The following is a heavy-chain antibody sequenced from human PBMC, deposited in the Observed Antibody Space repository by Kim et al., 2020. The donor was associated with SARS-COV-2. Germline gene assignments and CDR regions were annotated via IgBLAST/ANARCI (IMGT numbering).Heavy chain of an antibody. V-gene: IGHV3-15*01. CDR1: GFTFSNAW. CDR2: IKSKTDGGTT. J-gene: IGHJ4*01. Sequence: GGSLRLSCAASGFTFSNAWMSWVRQAPGKGLEWVGRIKSKTDGGTTDYAATGKGRITISRDESKNTLHLQINRPKTEDTADYYCTTDISSYYWGHGTRVT. D-gene: IGHD3-3*02. CDR3: TTDISSYY.